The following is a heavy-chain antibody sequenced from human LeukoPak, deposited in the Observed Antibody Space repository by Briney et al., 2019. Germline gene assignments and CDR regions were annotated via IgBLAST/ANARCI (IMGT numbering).Heavy chain of an antibody. J-gene: IGHJ5*02. Sequence: SETLSLTCAVYGGSFSGYYWSWIRQPPGKGLVWIGEINHSGSTNYNPSLKSRVTISVDTSKNQFSLKLTSVTAADTAVYYCAREAAGQWFDPWGQGTLVTVSS. D-gene: IGHD6-25*01. CDR2: INHSGST. V-gene: IGHV4-34*01. CDR3: AREAAGQWFDP. CDR1: GGSFSGYY.